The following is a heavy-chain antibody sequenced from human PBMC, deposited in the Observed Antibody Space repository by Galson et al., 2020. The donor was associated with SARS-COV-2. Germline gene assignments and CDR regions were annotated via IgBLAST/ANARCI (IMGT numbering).Heavy chain of an antibody. D-gene: IGHD6-19*01. Sequence: GGSLRLSCAASGFTFSSHAIHWVRQAPGKGLEWVAQIFSDGSEKYYGDPVKGRSTISRDSSKNTVYLQMNNLRADDTAVYYCARDGQSTAGWAFDYWGQGNLVTVSS. CDR3: ARDGQSTAGWAFDY. J-gene: IGHJ4*02. CDR2: IFSDGSEK. V-gene: IGHV3-33*01. CDR1: GFTFSSHA.